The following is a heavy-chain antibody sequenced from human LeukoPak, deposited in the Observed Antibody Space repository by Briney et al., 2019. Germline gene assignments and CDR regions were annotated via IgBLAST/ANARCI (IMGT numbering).Heavy chain of an antibody. D-gene: IGHD3-3*01. Sequence: PSEPLSLTCTVSGGSLSSSAYYWGWIRQPPGKGLEWIGSIHYSVRTYYNPSLKSLVTISVDRSKDQFSLKVTSVTAADTAVYHCARGSPYEHWGQGTLVTVSS. V-gene: IGHV4-39*01. CDR3: ARGSPYEH. CDR2: IHYSVRT. CDR1: GGSLSSSAYY. J-gene: IGHJ4*02.